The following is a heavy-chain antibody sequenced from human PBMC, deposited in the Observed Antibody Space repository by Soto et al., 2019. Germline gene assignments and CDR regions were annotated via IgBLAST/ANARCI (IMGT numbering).Heavy chain of an antibody. J-gene: IGHJ4*02. CDR2: ITGTGSST. D-gene: IGHD2-15*01. CDR3: GKNPWGWSPPPLGVPDY. Sequence: EVQLLESGGGLVQPGGSLRLSCAASGFTFSSYAMSWVRQAPGKGLEWVSVITGTGSSTFYADSVKGRFTISRENSKNTLNLQIKSLGATDRAKNSCGKNPWGWSPPPLGVPDYWGQGTLVTVSS. CDR1: GFTFSSYA. V-gene: IGHV3-23*01.